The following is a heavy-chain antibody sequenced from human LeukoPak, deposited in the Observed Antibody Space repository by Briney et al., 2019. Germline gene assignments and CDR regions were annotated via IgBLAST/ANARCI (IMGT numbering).Heavy chain of an antibody. CDR3: AAVLRYFDWLSLFDP. V-gene: IGHV3-21*01. D-gene: IGHD3-9*01. J-gene: IGHJ5*02. CDR2: ISSSSSYI. CDR1: GFTFSSYS. Sequence: EGSLRLSCAASGFTFSSYSMNWVRQAPGKGLEWVSSISSSSSYIYYADSVKGRFTISRDNAKNSLYLQMNSLRAEDTAVYYCAAVLRYFDWLSLFDPWGQGTLVTVSS.